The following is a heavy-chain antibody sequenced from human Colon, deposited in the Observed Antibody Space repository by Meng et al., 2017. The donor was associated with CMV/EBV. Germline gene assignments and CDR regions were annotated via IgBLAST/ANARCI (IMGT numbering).Heavy chain of an antibody. CDR3: ARARGGSYYGGFDY. CDR2: INSDDSST. V-gene: IGHV3-74*01. D-gene: IGHD1-26*01. J-gene: IGHJ4*02. Sequence: GESLKISCAASGFTFSTYWMHWVRQAPGKGLVWVSRINSDDSSTNYADSVKGRFTISRDNAKNTLYLQMNSLRAEDTAVYYCARARGGSYYGGFDYWGQGTLVTVSS. CDR1: GFTFSTYW.